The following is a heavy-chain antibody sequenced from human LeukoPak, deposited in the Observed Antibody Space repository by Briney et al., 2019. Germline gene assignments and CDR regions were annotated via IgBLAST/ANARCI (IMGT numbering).Heavy chain of an antibody. CDR1: GYTFTSYG. CDR3: ARQVDTSMALPDY. J-gene: IGHJ4*02. V-gene: IGHV1-18*01. CDR2: ISAYNGNT. Sequence: ASVKVSCKASGYTFTSYGISWLRQAPGPGLEWMGWISAYNGNTNSAQKVQGRVTLTTDTSTSTAYMELRSLRSDDTAVYYCARQVDTSMALPDYWGQGTLVTVSS. D-gene: IGHD5-18*01.